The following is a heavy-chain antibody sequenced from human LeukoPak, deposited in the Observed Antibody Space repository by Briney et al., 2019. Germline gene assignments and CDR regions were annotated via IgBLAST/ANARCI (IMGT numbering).Heavy chain of an antibody. D-gene: IGHD6-13*01. V-gene: IGHV4-39*07. J-gene: IGHJ4*02. CDR2: IYYSGST. CDR1: GGSISSSSYY. CDR3: ARDSGSSSWSPLGY. Sequence: SETLSLTCTVSGGSISSSSYYWGWIRQPPGKGLEWIGSIYYSGSTYYNPSLKSRVTISVDTSKNQFSLKLSSVTAADTAVYYCARDSGSSSWSPLGYWGQGTLVTVSS.